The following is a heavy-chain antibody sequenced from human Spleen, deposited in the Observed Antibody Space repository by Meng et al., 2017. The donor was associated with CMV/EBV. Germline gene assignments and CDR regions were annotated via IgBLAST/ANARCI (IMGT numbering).Heavy chain of an antibody. V-gene: IGHV1-46*01. CDR3: ARGNVETVATASPAPRY. J-gene: IGHJ4*02. CDR1: GFTFTSYY. D-gene: IGHD5-12*01. CDR2: INPSGGST. Sequence: ASVKVSCKSSGFTFTSYYMHWVRQAPGQGLEWMGIINPSGGSTTYAQKFQGRVTMTRDTSTSTVHMGLSSLRSEDTAVYYCARGNVETVATASPAPRYWGQGTLVTVPQ.